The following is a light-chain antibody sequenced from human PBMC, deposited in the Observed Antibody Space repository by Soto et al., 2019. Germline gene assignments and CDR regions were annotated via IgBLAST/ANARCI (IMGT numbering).Light chain of an antibody. Sequence: DIQMTQSPSSLSASVGDRVTITCRASQGISNFLAWFQQKPGEVPKLLIFAASTLQSGVPSRFSGSGSGTDFTLAISSLQPEDVATYYCQKYNSAPWTFGQGTKVEIK. J-gene: IGKJ1*01. V-gene: IGKV1-27*01. CDR2: AAS. CDR1: QGISNF. CDR3: QKYNSAPWT.